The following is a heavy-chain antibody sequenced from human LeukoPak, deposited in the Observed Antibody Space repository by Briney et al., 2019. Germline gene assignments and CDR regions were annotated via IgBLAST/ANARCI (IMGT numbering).Heavy chain of an antibody. Sequence: GGSLRLSCAASGFTFSSYGMSWVRQAPGKGLEWVSAISGSGGSTYYADSVKGRFTISRDNSKNTLYLQMNSLRAEDTAVYYCAKDHGYSSGWCDYWDQGTLVTVSS. CDR2: ISGSGGST. V-gene: IGHV3-23*01. CDR1: GFTFSSYG. D-gene: IGHD6-19*01. CDR3: AKDHGYSSGWCDY. J-gene: IGHJ4*02.